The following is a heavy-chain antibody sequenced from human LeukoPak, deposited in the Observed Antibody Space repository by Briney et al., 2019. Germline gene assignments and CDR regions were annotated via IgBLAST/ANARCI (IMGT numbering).Heavy chain of an antibody. Sequence: GGSLRLSCAASGSTFDDYAMHWVRQAPGKGLEWVSGISWNSGSIGYADSVKGRFTISRDNAKNSLYLQMNSLRAEDTALYYCAKDTRAYYYDSSGYYFDYWGQGTLVTVSS. D-gene: IGHD3-22*01. CDR1: GSTFDDYA. V-gene: IGHV3-9*01. J-gene: IGHJ4*02. CDR3: AKDTRAYYYDSSGYYFDY. CDR2: ISWNSGSI.